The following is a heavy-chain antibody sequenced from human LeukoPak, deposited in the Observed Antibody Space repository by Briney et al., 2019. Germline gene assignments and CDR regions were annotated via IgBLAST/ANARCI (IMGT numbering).Heavy chain of an antibody. J-gene: IGHJ6*03. CDR1: GFTFGSFA. CDR2: ISGGGGST. CDR3: ARDLDGDYYFYYMDV. V-gene: IGHV3-23*01. D-gene: IGHD5-24*01. Sequence: GGSLTLSCEGSGFTFGSFAMTWVRQAPGKGLEWVSAISGGGGSTYYAESVRGRFTVSRDNSKKRVFLQMDSLRTDDTAVYYCARDLDGDYYFYYMDVWGNGTT.